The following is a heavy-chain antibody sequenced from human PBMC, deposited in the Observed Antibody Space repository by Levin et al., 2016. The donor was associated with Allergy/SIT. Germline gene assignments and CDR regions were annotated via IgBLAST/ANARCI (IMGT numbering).Heavy chain of an antibody. Sequence: GGSLRLSCAASGFTFSSYWMHWVRQAPGKGLVWVSRINSDGSSTTYADSVKGRFTISRDNAKNTLYLQMNSLRAEDTAVYYCVRTCRGDCYVHYYYGMDVWGQGTTVTVSS. CDR2: INSDGSST. V-gene: IGHV3-74*01. CDR1: GFTFSSYW. CDR3: VRTCRGDCYVHYYYGMDV. J-gene: IGHJ6*02. D-gene: IGHD2-21*01.